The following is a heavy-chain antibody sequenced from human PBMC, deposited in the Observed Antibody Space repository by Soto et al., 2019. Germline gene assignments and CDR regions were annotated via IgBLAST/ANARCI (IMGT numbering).Heavy chain of an antibody. CDR2: IIPILGIA. CDR1: GGTFSSYT. V-gene: IGHV1-69*02. D-gene: IGHD4-17*01. Sequence: QVQLVQSGAEVKKPGSSVKVSCKASGGTFSSYTISWVRQAPGQGLEWMGRIIPILGIANYAQKFQGRVTITADKSTSTAYMELSSLRSEDTAVYYCAIRTGKTTVTTLSVDYWGQGTLVTVSS. J-gene: IGHJ4*02. CDR3: AIRTGKTTVTTLSVDY.